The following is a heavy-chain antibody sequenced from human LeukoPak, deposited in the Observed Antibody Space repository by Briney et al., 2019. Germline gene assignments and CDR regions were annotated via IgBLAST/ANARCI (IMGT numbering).Heavy chain of an antibody. J-gene: IGHJ4*02. Sequence: GGSLRLSCAASGFTFSSNALSWVRQAPGKGLEWVSVIGTSVSDTYYADSVKGRFTISRHNSKNTVYLQLNSLRAEDTAVYYCAKRVAAPGRTYYFDYWGQGTLVIVSS. V-gene: IGHV3-23*01. CDR3: AKRVAAPGRTYYFDY. CDR1: GFTFSSNA. D-gene: IGHD6-13*01. CDR2: IGTSVSDT.